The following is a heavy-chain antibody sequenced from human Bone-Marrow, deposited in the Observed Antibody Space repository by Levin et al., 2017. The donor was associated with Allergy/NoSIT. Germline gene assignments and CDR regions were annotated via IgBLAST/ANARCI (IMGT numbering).Heavy chain of an antibody. V-gene: IGHV4-38-2*01. Sequence: TSSETLSLTCAVSGFSMRSGYYWGWIRQPPGEGLEWIGNIYHNGRTSYNPSLESRVSMSVDTSKKEFSLKLASVTAADTAVYYCACWYALDAFDVWGQGTMVIVSS. D-gene: IGHD2-8*01. J-gene: IGHJ3*01. CDR3: ACWYALDAFDV. CDR2: IYHNGRT. CDR1: GFSMRSGYY.